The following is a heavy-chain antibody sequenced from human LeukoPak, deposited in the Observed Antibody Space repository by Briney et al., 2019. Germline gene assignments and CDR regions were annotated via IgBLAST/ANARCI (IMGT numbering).Heavy chain of an antibody. V-gene: IGHV3-48*03. CDR3: GGKVGATRGYYSAY. Sequence: SGGSLRLSCAASGFTFSSLEMSWVRQAPGKGLAWVSYISSRDNTIYYADSVKGRFTISRDDAKNSLYLQMNSLRADDTAVYYCGGKVGATRGYYSAYWGQGTLVTVSS. CDR2: ISSRDNTI. J-gene: IGHJ4*02. D-gene: IGHD1-26*01. CDR1: GFTFSSLE.